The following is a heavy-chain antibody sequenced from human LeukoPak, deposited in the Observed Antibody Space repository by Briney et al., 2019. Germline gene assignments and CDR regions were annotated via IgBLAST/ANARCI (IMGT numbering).Heavy chain of an antibody. Sequence: QPGRSLRLSCAASGFTFGAYCMHWVRQPPGKGPEWVSAINWNSDTIHYADSVRGRFTISRDNAKNTLYLQMNSLRVEDTAFYFCTKDISSGRPAPYGMDVWGHGTTVTVSS. V-gene: IGHV3-9*01. D-gene: IGHD3-10*01. CDR1: GFTFGAYC. CDR3: TKDISSGRPAPYGMDV. J-gene: IGHJ6*02. CDR2: INWNSDTI.